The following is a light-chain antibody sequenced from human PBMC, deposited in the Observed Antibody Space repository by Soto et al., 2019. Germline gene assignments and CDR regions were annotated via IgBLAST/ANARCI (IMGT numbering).Light chain of an antibody. CDR2: GAS. CDR1: QSVSSSY. V-gene: IGKV3-20*01. J-gene: IGKJ4*01. Sequence: EIVLTQSPGTLSLSPGGIATLSCRASQSVSSSYLAWYQQKPGQAPRLLIYGASSRATGIPDRFSGSGSGTYFTLTISRLEPEDFAVYYCQEYGSSPPTFTFGGGTRVEIK. CDR3: QEYGSSPPTFT.